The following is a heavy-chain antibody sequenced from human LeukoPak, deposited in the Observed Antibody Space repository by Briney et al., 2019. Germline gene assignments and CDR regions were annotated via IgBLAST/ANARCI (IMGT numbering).Heavy chain of an antibody. CDR2: IIPIFGTA. J-gene: IGHJ6*03. Sequence: SVKVSCKASGGTFSSYAISWVRQAPGQGLEWMGGIIPIFGTANYAQKFQGRVTITADKSTSTAYMELSSLRSEDTAVYYCARAGPTSSGSYHPPYYYYYMDVWGKGTTVTVSS. V-gene: IGHV1-69*06. CDR3: ARAGPTSSGSYHPPYYYYYMDV. CDR1: GGTFSSYA. D-gene: IGHD1-26*01.